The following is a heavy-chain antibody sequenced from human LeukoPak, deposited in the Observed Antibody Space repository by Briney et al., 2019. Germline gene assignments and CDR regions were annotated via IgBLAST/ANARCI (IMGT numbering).Heavy chain of an antibody. V-gene: IGHV4-39*07. CDR1: GGSISSSSYY. J-gene: IGHJ3*02. CDR3: ARAGYCTTTTCPNALDI. CDR2: IYYSGST. Sequence: QASETLSLTCTVSGGSISSSSYYWGWIRQPPGKGLEWIGSIYYSGSTYYNPSLKSRVTVSVDRSNNQFYLDLSSVTAADTAVYYCARAGYCTTTTCPNALDIWGQGTKVTVSS. D-gene: IGHD2-2*01.